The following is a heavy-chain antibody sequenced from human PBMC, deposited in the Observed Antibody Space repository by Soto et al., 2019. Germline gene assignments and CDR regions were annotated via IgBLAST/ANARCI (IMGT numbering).Heavy chain of an antibody. CDR3: ACYYYDSSSYYYRDY. Sequence: PSETLSLTCSVSGSSISSYYWSWIRQPPGKGLEWIGYIYYSGSTNYNPSLKSRVTISVDTSKNQFSLKLSSVTAADTAVYYCACYYYDSSSYYYRDYWGQGTLVSVSS. J-gene: IGHJ4*02. CDR1: GSSISSYY. CDR2: IYYSGST. D-gene: IGHD3-22*01. V-gene: IGHV4-59*01.